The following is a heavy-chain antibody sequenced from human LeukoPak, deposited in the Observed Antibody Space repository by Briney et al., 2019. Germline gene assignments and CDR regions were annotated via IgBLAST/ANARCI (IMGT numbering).Heavy chain of an antibody. CDR2: VFHSGST. D-gene: IGHD3-16*01. V-gene: IGHV4-4*02. CDR3: AREPITFGGVNPRGGFDY. Sequence: PSETLSLTCAVSGNSIISLNWWSWVRQPPGKGLEWIGEVFHSGSTNYNPSLKSRLTISVDKSKNQFSLNLRSVTAADTAVYYCAREPITFGGVNPRGGFDYWGQGTLVTVSS. J-gene: IGHJ4*02. CDR1: GNSIISLNW.